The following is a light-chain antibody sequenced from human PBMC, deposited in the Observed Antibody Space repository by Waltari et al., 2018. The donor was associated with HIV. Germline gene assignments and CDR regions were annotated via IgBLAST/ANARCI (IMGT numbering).Light chain of an antibody. CDR3: CSYAGSPTFVI. CDR1: SSDIGRYNL. Sequence: QSALTQPASVSGSLGQSITISCTGTSSDIGRYNLVSWYQQYPGKAPKVIIYDVNKWPSGVSHRFSCFKAANTASLTISGLQAEDEADYYCCSYAGSPTFVIFGGGTKVTVL. J-gene: IGLJ2*01. CDR2: DVN. V-gene: IGLV2-23*02.